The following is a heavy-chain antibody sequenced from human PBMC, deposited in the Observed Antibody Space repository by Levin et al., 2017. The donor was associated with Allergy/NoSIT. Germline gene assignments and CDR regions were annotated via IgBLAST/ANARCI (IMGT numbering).Heavy chain of an antibody. CDR3: ATRGSGRSLDS. CDR2: IYSGGST. CDR1: GITVGNNY. V-gene: IGHV3-53*01. D-gene: IGHD3-10*01. Sequence: QAGGSLRLSCTASGITVGNNYMCWVRQAPGKGLEWVSLIYSGGSTHYADSVEGRFTISRDSSKNTLYLQMNRLRAEDTAMYCCATRGSGRSLDSWGQGTLVTVSS. J-gene: IGHJ4*02.